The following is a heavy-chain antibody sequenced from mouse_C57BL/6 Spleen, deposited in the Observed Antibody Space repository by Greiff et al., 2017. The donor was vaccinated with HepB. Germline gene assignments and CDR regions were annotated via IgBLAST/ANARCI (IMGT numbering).Heavy chain of an antibody. J-gene: IGHJ2*01. Sequence: VQLQQPGAELVKPGASVKLSCKASGYTFTSYWMQWVKQRPGQGLEWIGEIDPSDSYTNYNQKFKGKATLTVDTSSSTAYMQLSSLTSEDSAVYYCARSEGNSFDYWGQGTTLTVSS. V-gene: IGHV1-50*01. CDR3: ARSEGNSFDY. CDR2: IDPSDSYT. CDR1: GYTFTSYW.